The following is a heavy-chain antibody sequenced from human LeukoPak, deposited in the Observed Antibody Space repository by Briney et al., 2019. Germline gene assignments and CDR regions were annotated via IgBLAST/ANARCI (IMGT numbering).Heavy chain of an antibody. CDR2: ISYDGSNK. D-gene: IGHD6-13*01. CDR3: AKDVAAAGTTQFDY. J-gene: IGHJ4*02. V-gene: IGHV3-30*18. Sequence: PGGSLRLSCAASGFTFSSHWMHWVRQAPGKGLEWVAVISYDGSNKYYADSVKGRFTISRDNSKNTPYLQMNSLRAEDTAVYYCAKDVAAAGTTQFDYWGQGTLVTVSS. CDR1: GFTFSSHW.